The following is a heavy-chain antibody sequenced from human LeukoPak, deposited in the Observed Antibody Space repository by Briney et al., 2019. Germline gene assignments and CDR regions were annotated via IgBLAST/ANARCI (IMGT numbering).Heavy chain of an antibody. Sequence: GGSLRLSCAASGFTFSSYGMHWVRQAPGKGLEWVAVIWYDGSNKYYADSVKGRFTISRDNSKNTLYLQMNSLRAEDTAVYYCAKDLKAYYYDSTDYWGQGTLVTVSS. D-gene: IGHD3-22*01. CDR2: IWYDGSNK. CDR1: GFTFSSYG. CDR3: AKDLKAYYYDSTDY. V-gene: IGHV3-30*02. J-gene: IGHJ4*02.